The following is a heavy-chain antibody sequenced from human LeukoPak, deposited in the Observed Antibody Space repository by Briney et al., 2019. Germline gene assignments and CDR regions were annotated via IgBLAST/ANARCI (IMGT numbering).Heavy chain of an antibody. CDR3: AKQGIRYFDWLSTDAFDI. CDR2: IYPGDCEN. CDR1: GYSFTSYL. D-gene: IGHD3-9*01. J-gene: IGHJ3*02. V-gene: IGHV5-51*01. Sequence: RKFSSESGGYSFTSYLIGWLRALGEERVEGMGIIYPGDCENRYSPSFQGQVTISADKSISTAYVEWSSLKASDSAMYYCAKQGIRYFDWLSTDAFDIWGQGTMVTVSS.